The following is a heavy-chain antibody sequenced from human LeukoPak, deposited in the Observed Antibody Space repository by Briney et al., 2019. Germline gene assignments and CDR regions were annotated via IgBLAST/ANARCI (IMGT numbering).Heavy chain of an antibody. D-gene: IGHD1-26*01. Sequence: GGSLRLSCAASGFTFSSYAMTWVRQAPGKGLEWVSSISGSDGSTYYADSVKGRFTISRDNSKNTLYLQVNSLRAEDTAIYYCAKAGWSWYFDYWGQGTLVTVSS. V-gene: IGHV3-23*01. CDR2: ISGSDGST. CDR3: AKAGWSWYFDY. J-gene: IGHJ4*02. CDR1: GFTFSSYA.